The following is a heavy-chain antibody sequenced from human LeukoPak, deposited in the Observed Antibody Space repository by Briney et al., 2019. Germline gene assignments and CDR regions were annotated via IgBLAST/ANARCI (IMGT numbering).Heavy chain of an antibody. CDR2: IYYSWST. J-gene: IGHJ4*02. CDR1: GGSISSGDYY. Sequence: SETLSLTCTVSGGSISSGDYYWSWIRQPPGKGLEWIGYIYYSWSTYYNPSLKSRVTISVDTSKNQFSLKLSSVTAADTAVYYCARVRYSSVVVPAAKGGGFDYWGQGTLVTVSS. D-gene: IGHD2-2*01. CDR3: ARVRYSSVVVPAAKGGGFDY. V-gene: IGHV4-30-4*08.